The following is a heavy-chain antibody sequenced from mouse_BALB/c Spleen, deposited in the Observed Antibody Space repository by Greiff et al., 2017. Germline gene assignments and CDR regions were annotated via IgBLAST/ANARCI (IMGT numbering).Heavy chain of an antibody. Sequence: VQLQQPGAELVMPGASVKMSCKASGYTFTDYWMHWVKQRPGQGLEWIGAIDTSDSYTSYNQKFKGKATLTVDESSSTAYMQLSSLTSEDSAVYYCARGAFYYAMDYWGQGTSVTVSS. CDR1: GYTFTDYW. CDR2: IDTSDSYT. V-gene: IGHV1-69*01. CDR3: ARGAFYYAMDY. J-gene: IGHJ4*01.